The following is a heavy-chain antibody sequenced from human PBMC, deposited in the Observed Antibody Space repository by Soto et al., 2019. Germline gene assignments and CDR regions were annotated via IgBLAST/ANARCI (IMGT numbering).Heavy chain of an antibody. V-gene: IGHV3-23*01. CDR2: ISGSGGST. CDR3: AKATSNELRYFDWSNYYFDY. CDR1: GFTFSSYA. J-gene: IGHJ4*02. D-gene: IGHD3-9*01. Sequence: PGGSLRLSCAASGFTFSSYAMSWVRQAPGKGLEWVSAISGSGGSTYYADSVKGRFTISRDNSKNTLYLQMNSLRAEDTAVYYCAKATSNELRYFDWSNYYFDYWGQGTLVTVSS.